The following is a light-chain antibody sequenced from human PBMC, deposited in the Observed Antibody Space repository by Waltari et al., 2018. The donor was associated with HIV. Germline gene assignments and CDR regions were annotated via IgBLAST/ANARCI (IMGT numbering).Light chain of an antibody. J-gene: IGLJ2*01. CDR3: SSYAGSNKYVV. CDR1: SSDVGGYNY. CDR2: EVS. V-gene: IGLV2-8*01. Sequence: QSALTQPPSASGSPGQSVTISCTGTSSDVGGYNYVSWYQQHPGKAPKLMIYEVSKRRSGVPDRFSGSKSGNTASLTVSGLQAEDEADYYCSSYAGSNKYVVFGGGTKLTVL.